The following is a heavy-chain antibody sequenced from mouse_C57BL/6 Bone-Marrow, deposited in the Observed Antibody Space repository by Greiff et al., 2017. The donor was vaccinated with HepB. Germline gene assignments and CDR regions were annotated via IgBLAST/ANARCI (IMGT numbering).Heavy chain of an antibody. CDR2: ISSGSSTI. CDR1: GFTFSDYG. V-gene: IGHV5-17*01. CDR3: AMITTVYYYAMDY. Sequence: EVHLVESGGGLVKPGGSLKLSCAASGFTFSDYGMHWVRQAPEKGLEWVAYISSGSSTIYYADTVKGRFTISRDNAKNTLFLQMTSLRSEDTAMYYCAMITTVYYYAMDYWGQGTSVTVSS. D-gene: IGHD1-1*01. J-gene: IGHJ4*01.